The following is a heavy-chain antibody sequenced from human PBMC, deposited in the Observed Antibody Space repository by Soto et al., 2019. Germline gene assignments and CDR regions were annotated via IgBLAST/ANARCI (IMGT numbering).Heavy chain of an antibody. CDR2: IYTSGST. Sequence: PSGPLSITCTVSGGSISSYHWSWIRQPAGKGLEWIGRIYTSGSTNYNPSLKSRVTMSVDTSKNQFSLKLSSVTAADTAVYYCARDRGYYGMDVWGQGTTVTVSS. J-gene: IGHJ6*02. CDR3: ARDRGYYGMDV. CDR1: GGSISSYH. V-gene: IGHV4-4*07.